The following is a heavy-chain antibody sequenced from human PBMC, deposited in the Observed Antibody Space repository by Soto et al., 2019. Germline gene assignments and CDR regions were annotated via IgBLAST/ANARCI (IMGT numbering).Heavy chain of an antibody. J-gene: IGHJ6*02. CDR1: GYTFTSSG. V-gene: IGHV1-3*01. CDR3: ARGSFPADSNYHYGMDV. D-gene: IGHD3-10*01. Sequence: ASVKVSCKASGYTFTSSGIHWVRQAPGQRREWMGWINAGNDNTKYSQRLQGTVTITGDTSASTAYMELSGLISEDTAVYYCARGSFPADSNYHYGMDVWGQGTTVPVSS. CDR2: INAGNDNT.